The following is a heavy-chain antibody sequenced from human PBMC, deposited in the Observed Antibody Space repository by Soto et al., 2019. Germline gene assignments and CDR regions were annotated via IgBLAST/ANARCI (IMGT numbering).Heavy chain of an antibody. CDR1: GDSINSNY. CDR3: ARDKSGAGDF. D-gene: IGHD2-21*01. CDR2: ISATGTP. Sequence: SETLSLTCTVSGDSINSNYWNWIRQSAERRLEWIGRISATGTPNYIPSLKGRITLSLDTSKNQFSLNLKFVTAADTAVYFCARDKSGAGDFWGRGTAVSVCS. V-gene: IGHV4-4*07. J-gene: IGHJ6*01.